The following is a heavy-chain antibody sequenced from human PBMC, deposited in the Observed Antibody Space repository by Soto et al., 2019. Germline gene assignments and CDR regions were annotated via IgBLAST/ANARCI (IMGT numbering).Heavy chain of an antibody. CDR3: LRLLEAATRHTYFDA. D-gene: IGHD2-15*01. J-gene: IGHJ4*02. CDR1: GGSIDNSHSF. V-gene: IGHV4-39*01. Sequence: SETLAITFDVSGGSIDNSHSFWGWIRQPPVKGLELIGSVYYSGGAYYNPSLKSRVTVSVDQSKNQLSLRVNSVTAADTAVYSCLRLLEAATRHTYFDACVQG. CDR2: VYYSGGA.